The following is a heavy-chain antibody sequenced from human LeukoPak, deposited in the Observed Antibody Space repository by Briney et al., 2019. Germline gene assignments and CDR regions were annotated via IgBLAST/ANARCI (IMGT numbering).Heavy chain of an antibody. D-gene: IGHD1-26*01. V-gene: IGHV3-43D*03. CDR3: ARSLVVGATYPYH. CDR2: ISWDGGST. Sequence: PGGSLRLSCAASGFTFSASWMTWVRQAPGKGLEWVSLISWDGGSTYYADSVKGRFTISRDNSKNSLYLQMNSLRAEDTAVYYCARSLVVGATYPYHWGQGTLVTVSS. CDR1: GFTFSASW. J-gene: IGHJ5*02.